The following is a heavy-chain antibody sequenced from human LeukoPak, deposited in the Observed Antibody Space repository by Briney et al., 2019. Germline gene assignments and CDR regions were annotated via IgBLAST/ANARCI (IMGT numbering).Heavy chain of an antibody. CDR3: ASKTYDFWSGGTPFDP. V-gene: IGHV4-34*01. J-gene: IGHJ5*02. CDR2: INHSGST. D-gene: IGHD3-3*01. CDR1: GGSFSGYY. Sequence: PSETLSLTCAVYGGSFSGYYWSWIRQPPGKGLEWIGEINHSGSTHYHPSLKSRVTISVDTSKNPFSLKLSSVTAPDPAVCYCASKTYDFWSGGTPFDPWGQGTLVTVSS.